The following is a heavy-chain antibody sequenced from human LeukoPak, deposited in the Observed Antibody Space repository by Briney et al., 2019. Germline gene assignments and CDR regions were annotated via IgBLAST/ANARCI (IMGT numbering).Heavy chain of an antibody. CDR1: GDSISSSRSY. D-gene: IGHD3-16*01. CDR3: ARHSRFDDHGAFEA. J-gene: IGHJ3*01. Sequence: SETLSLTCAVSGDSISSSRSYWGWIRQPPGKGLEWIGSIYYSGGTYSNPSLKSRVTTFVDTSKNQFSLKLSSVTAADTAVYYCARHSRFDDHGAFEARGQRTMVTLSS. V-gene: IGHV4-39*01. CDR2: IYYSGGT.